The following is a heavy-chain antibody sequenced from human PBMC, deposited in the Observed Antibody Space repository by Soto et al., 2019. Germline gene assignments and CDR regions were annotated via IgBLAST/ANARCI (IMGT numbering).Heavy chain of an antibody. CDR1: GFTFSSYG. Sequence: QLQLVESGGGVDQPGRSLRLSYAASGFTFSSYGMHWVRQAPGKGLEWVAARRYDGSNKYYADSVKGRFIISRDNSKNSLYMKINSLRAEDTVVYYCARELGYCSSTSCYKGYYGMDIWGPGTTVTVS. CDR3: ARELGYCSSTSCYKGYYGMDI. V-gene: IGHV3-33*01. D-gene: IGHD2-2*02. J-gene: IGHJ6*02. CDR2: RRYDGSNK.